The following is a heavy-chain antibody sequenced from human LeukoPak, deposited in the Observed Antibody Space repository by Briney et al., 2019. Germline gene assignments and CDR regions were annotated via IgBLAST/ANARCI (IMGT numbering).Heavy chain of an antibody. J-gene: IGHJ6*03. D-gene: IGHD3-10*01. Sequence: ASVKVSCKASGYIFTNYYLYWVRQAPGQGLEWMGVINPVGGVTTYAQRFQGRVTMTRDTSISTAYMELSRLRSDDTAVYYCARGVYYGSGLYYYYYYYMDVWGKGTTVTVSS. CDR3: ARGVYYGSGLYYYYYYYMDV. V-gene: IGHV1-2*02. CDR2: INPVGGVT. CDR1: GYIFTNYY.